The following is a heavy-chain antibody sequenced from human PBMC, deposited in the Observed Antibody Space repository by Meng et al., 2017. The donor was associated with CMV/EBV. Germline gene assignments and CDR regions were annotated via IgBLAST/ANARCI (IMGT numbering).Heavy chain of an antibody. J-gene: IGHJ5*02. CDR1: GGSFSGYY. CDR3: ARGGNWFDP. CDR2: INHSGST. V-gene: IGHV4-34*01. Sequence: QGPRRRWGEGLLKPSATLSLTGAVYGGSFSGYYWSWIRQPPGKGLEWIGEINHSGSTNYNPTLKSRVTISVDTSKNQFSLKLSSVTAADTAVYYCARGGNWFDPWGQGTLVTVSS.